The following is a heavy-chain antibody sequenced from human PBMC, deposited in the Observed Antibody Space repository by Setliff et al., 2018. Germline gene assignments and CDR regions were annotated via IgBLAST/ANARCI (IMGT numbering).Heavy chain of an antibody. CDR2: ISVYNSNT. D-gene: IGHD1-7*01. Sequence: SVKVSCKASGYTFTRYGISWVRQAPGQGLEWMGWISVYNSNTNYAENLQGRVTMTTDISTSTAYMELRSLRSDDTAVYYCARDEDRNEMEIQGYWGQGTRVTVSS. J-gene: IGHJ4*02. V-gene: IGHV1-18*01. CDR1: GYTFTRYG. CDR3: ARDEDRNEMEIQGY.